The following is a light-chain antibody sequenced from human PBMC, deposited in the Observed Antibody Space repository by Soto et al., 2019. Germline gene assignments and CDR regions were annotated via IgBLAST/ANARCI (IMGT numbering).Light chain of an antibody. V-gene: IGKV3-20*01. Sequence: EIVLTQSAFTLSWSPGERATLSWRASQSISGYLAWYQQKPGQAPRLLIYGASNRATGIPDRFSGSGSGTDFTLTISRLEPEDFAVYYCQQYGSSGTFGQGTKVDIK. CDR1: QSISGY. J-gene: IGKJ1*01. CDR3: QQYGSSGT. CDR2: GAS.